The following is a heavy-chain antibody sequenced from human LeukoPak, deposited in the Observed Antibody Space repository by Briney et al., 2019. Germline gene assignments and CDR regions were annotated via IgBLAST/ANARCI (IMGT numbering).Heavy chain of an antibody. J-gene: IGHJ6*02. V-gene: IGHV4-39*01. D-gene: IGHD2-2*01. CDR1: GGSISSSSYY. CDR3: XXXXXXXXXXXPPPQLYGMDV. Sequence: PSETLSLTCTVSGGSISSSSYYWGWIRQPPGKGLEWIGSIYYSGSTYYNPSLKSRVTISVDTSKNQFSLKLSSVTAADTAVYXXXXXXXXXXXXXPPPQLYGMDVWGQGTTVTVS. CDR2: IYYSGST.